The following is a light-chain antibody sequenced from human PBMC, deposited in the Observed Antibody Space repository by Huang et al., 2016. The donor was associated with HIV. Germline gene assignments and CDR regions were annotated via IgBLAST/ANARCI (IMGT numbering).Light chain of an antibody. V-gene: IGKV3-15*01. CDR1: QSVTSN. CDR3: QHYNNWPWWT. J-gene: IGKJ1*01. Sequence: EVVMTQSPAILSVSTGERATLSCRASQSVTSNLAWYQQKPGQAPRRLIYSASTRATGIPASFSGIGSGTEFTLTISSLQSEDFAVYYCQHYNNWPWWTFGQGTKVEIK. CDR2: SAS.